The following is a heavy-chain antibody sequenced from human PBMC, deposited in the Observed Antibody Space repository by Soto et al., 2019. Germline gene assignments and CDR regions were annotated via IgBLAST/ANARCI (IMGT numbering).Heavy chain of an antibody. Sequence: GSLRLSCAASASGFTFSSYFMSWVRQAPGKGLEWVSAISGSGGITYYADSVKGRFTISRENSKNTLYLQINSMRAEDTAVYYCATTAAGFDYWGQGTLGTVSS. V-gene: IGHV3-23*01. J-gene: IGHJ4*02. CDR3: ATTAAGFDY. D-gene: IGHD6-13*01. CDR2: ISGSGGIT. CDR1: ASGFTFSSYF.